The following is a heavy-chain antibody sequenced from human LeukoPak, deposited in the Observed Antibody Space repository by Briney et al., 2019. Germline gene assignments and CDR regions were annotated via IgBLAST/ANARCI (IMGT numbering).Heavy chain of an antibody. CDR1: GDSVSSNTAA. CDR2: TYYRSKWTY. V-gene: IGHV6-1*01. Sequence: SQTLSLTCAISGDSVSSNTAAWYWIRQSPSRGLEWLGRTYYRSKWTYEYAESVRSRITINVDTSKDQFSLHLNSVTPEDTAVYYCARDPSDDQGFDCWGQGTLVTVSS. CDR3: ARDPSDDQGFDC. J-gene: IGHJ5*01. D-gene: IGHD3-3*01.